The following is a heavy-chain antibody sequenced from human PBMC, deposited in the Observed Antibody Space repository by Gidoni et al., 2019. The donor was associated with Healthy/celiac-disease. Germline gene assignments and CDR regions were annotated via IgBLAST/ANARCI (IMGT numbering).Heavy chain of an antibody. V-gene: IGHV2-26*01. Sequence: QVTLMESGPVLVKPTETLTLTCTVSGFSLSNARLGVSWIRQPPGKALEWLAHIFSNDEKADRTTRKSRLTISKDTSKSQVVLTMTNMYPVDTATYYCARIPRGGFLVYDYWGQGTLVTVSS. CDR1: GFSLSNARLG. J-gene: IGHJ4*02. CDR3: ARIPRGGFLVYDY. CDR2: IFSNDEK. D-gene: IGHD2-15*01.